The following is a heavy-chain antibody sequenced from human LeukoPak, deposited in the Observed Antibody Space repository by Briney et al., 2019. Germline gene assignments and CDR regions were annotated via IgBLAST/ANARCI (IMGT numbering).Heavy chain of an antibody. CDR3: AGGDRSSGWYVMREFDY. CDR2: INHSGST. D-gene: IGHD6-19*01. Sequence: SETLSLTCAVYGGSFSGYYWSWIRQPPGKGLEWIGEINHSGSTNYNPSLKSRVTISVDTSKNQFSLKLSSVTAADTAVYYCAGGDRSSGWYVMREFDYWGQGTLVTVSS. CDR1: GGSFSGYY. J-gene: IGHJ4*02. V-gene: IGHV4-34*01.